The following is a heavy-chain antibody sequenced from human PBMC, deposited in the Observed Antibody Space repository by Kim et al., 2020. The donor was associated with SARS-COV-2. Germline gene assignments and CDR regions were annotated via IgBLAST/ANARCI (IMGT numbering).Heavy chain of an antibody. J-gene: IGHJ4*02. D-gene: IGHD6-19*01. V-gene: IGHV3-21*01. Sequence: CADSVKARFTLSRDNAKNSLYLQMNSLRAEDTAVYYCARGPIAVAANFDYWGQGTLVTVSS. CDR3: ARGPIAVAANFDY.